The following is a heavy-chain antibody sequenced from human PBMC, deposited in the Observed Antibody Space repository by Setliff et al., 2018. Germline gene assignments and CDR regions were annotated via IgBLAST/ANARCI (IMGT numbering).Heavy chain of an antibody. CDR1: GFTFNCCW. CDR2: INEDGRVT. V-gene: IGHV3-7*01. D-gene: IGHD5-12*01. Sequence: GGSLRLSCAASGFTFNCCWMRWVRQAPGKGLEWVANINEDGRVTSYVDSVKGRFTISRDNVKNSLYLQMNSLRAEDTAVYYCAGEKMATNCYYYYMDVWGKGTTVTVSS. J-gene: IGHJ6*03. CDR3: AGEKMATNCYYYYMDV.